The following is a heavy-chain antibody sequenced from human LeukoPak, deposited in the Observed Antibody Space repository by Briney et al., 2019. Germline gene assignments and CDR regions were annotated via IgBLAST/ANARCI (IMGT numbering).Heavy chain of an antibody. Sequence: SETLSLTCTVSGGSISSYYWSWIRQPPGKGLEWIGYIYYSGSTNYNPSLKSRVTISVDTSKHQFSLKLSSVTAADTAVYYCARDLRSGSYYRYYYYMDVWGKGTTVTVPS. V-gene: IGHV4-59*01. CDR3: ARDLRSGSYYRYYYYMDV. CDR1: GGSISSYY. D-gene: IGHD1-26*01. J-gene: IGHJ6*03. CDR2: IYYSGST.